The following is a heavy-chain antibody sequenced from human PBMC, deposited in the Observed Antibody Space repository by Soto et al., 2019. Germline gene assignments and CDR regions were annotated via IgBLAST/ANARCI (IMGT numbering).Heavy chain of an antibody. D-gene: IGHD6-13*01. V-gene: IGHV3-11*06. Sequence: PGGSLRLSCAASGFTFSDYYMSWIRQAPGKGLEWVSYIVSSSAYTNHADSVKGRFTISRDNAKNSLYLEMNSLRAEDTAVYYCARLRASSWYMGGYLDYWGQGTLVTVSS. CDR2: IVSSSAYT. J-gene: IGHJ4*02. CDR3: ARLRASSWYMGGYLDY. CDR1: GFTFSDYY.